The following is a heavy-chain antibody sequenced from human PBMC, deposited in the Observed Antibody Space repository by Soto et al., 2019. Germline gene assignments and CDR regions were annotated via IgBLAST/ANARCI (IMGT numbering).Heavy chain of an antibody. CDR3: ARIPRVGASYFDY. V-gene: IGHV2-70*01. CDR1: GFSLNTSGVC. D-gene: IGHD1-26*01. J-gene: IGHJ4*02. CDR2: IDWGDDK. Sequence: ESGPTLVNPTQTLTLTCTFSGFSLNTSGVCVTWIRQPPGKALEWLALIDWGDDKYYITSLKTRLTISKDTSKNQVVLTMTNMDPVDTATYYCARIPRVGASYFDYWGRGSLVTVAS.